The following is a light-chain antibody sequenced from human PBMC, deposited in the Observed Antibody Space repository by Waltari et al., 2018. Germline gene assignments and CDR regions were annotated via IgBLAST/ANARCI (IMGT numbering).Light chain of an antibody. V-gene: IGKV1-5*03. CDR3: QHYDSFPET. CDR1: QSISSW. Sequence: DIQMTQSPSTLSASVGDRVTITCRASQSISSWLAWYQQKPGKAPKLLIYKASSLESGVPSRFSGSGSGTEFTLTISSLQPDDFATYYCQHYDSFPETFGQGTKLEIK. CDR2: KAS. J-gene: IGKJ2*01.